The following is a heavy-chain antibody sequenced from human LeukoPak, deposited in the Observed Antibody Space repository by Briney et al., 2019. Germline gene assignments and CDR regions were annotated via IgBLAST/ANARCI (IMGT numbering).Heavy chain of an antibody. Sequence: GESLKISCKASGYSFTSYWIAWVRQMTGKGLELMGIIYPFDSDSRYSPSFQGQVTFSADKSINTAYLQWSSLEASDTAIYYCARYRGGYCSGETCYSPGDSWGQGTLVTVSS. D-gene: IGHD2-15*01. CDR1: GYSFTSYW. CDR2: IYPFDSDS. J-gene: IGHJ4*02. CDR3: ARYRGGYCSGETCYSPGDS. V-gene: IGHV5-51*01.